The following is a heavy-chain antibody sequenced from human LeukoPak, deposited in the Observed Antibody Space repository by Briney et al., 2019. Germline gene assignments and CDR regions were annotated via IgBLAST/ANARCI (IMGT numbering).Heavy chain of an antibody. CDR1: GYTFTGYY. J-gene: IGHJ4*02. D-gene: IGHD5-18*01. CDR2: INPNSGDT. Sequence: ASVTVSCKPSGYTFTGYYVHWVRQAPGLGLEWMGWINPNSGDTNYAQKFQGRVTMTRDTSISTAYMELSRLRSDDTAVYYCAREQDIGMVSALDYWGQGTLVTVSS. V-gene: IGHV1-2*02. CDR3: AREQDIGMVSALDY.